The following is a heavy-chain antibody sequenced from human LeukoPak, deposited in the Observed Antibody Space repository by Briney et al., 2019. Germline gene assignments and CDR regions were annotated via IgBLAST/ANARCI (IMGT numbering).Heavy chain of an antibody. J-gene: IGHJ5*02. CDR1: GGSISSGGYS. CDR3: ARARVPIAAAGTGWFDP. Sequence: PSQTLSLTCAVSGGSISSGGYSWSWIRQPPGKGLEWIGYIYHSGSTYYNPSLKSRVTISVDRSKNQFSLKLSPVTAADTAVYYCARARVPIAAAGTGWFDPRGQGTLVTVSS. CDR2: IYHSGST. D-gene: IGHD6-13*01. V-gene: IGHV4-30-2*01.